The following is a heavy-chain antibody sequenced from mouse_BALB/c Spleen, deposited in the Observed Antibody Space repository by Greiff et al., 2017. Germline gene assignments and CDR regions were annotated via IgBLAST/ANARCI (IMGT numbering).Heavy chain of an antibody. D-gene: IGHD2-10*02. CDR1: GFTFSSFG. CDR2: ISSGSSTI. V-gene: IGHV5-17*02. CDR3: ARAPYGNYEGFAY. Sequence: EVHLVESGGGLVKPGGSLKLSCAASGFTFSSFGMHWVRQAPEKGLEWVAYISSGSSTIYYADTVKGRFTISRDNPKNTLFLQMTSLRSEDTAMYYCARAPYGNYEGFAYWGQGTLVTVSA. J-gene: IGHJ3*01.